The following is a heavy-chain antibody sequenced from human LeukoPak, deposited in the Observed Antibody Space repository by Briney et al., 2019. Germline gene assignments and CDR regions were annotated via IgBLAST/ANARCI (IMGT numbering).Heavy chain of an antibody. Sequence: GGSLRLSCAASRFTFSSYAMSSVRQAPGKGLEWVSGISGSGGTTYYADSVQGRFTISRDNSKKTLFLQMSSLRAEDTAVYYCAKGDVVTAIFPLDYWGQGTLVIVSS. D-gene: IGHD5-12*01. CDR2: ISGSGGTT. CDR1: RFTFSSYA. J-gene: IGHJ4*02. CDR3: AKGDVVTAIFPLDY. V-gene: IGHV3-23*01.